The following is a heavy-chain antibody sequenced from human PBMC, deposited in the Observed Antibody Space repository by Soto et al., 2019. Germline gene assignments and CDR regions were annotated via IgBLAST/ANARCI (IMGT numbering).Heavy chain of an antibody. Sequence: QVQLQESGPGLVKPSETLSLTCTVSGASVSRYYVAWIRQSPGKGLEWIGFLYSSGSRNYNSSLKSRVTISVDTSKTQFSLRLSSVTAADTAVYYCARRVSAYYDFWGQGTRVTVSS. V-gene: IGHV4-59*02. CDR1: GASVSRYY. CDR2: LYSSGSR. CDR3: ARRVSAYYDF. D-gene: IGHD2-8*01. J-gene: IGHJ4*02.